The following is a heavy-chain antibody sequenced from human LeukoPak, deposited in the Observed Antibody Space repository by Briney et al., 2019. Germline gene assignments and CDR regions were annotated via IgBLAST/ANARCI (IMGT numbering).Heavy chain of an antibody. CDR2: IRYDGSNK. CDR3: AKDEGRYSYGIGFDY. D-gene: IGHD5-18*01. Sequence: GGSLRLSCAATGFTFSSYGMHWVRQAPGKGLEGVAFIRYDGSNKYYADSVKGRFTISRDNSKNTLYLQMNSLRAEDTAVYYCAKDEGRYSYGIGFDYWGQGTLVTVSS. J-gene: IGHJ4*02. CDR1: GFTFSSYG. V-gene: IGHV3-30*02.